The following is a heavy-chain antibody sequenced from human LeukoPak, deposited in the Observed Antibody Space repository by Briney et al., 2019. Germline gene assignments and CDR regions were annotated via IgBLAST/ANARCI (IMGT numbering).Heavy chain of an antibody. Sequence: GGCLILACAAPGFTFSSYEMTSVRQAPGKGLERVSYISSSGSTIYYADSVKGRFTISRDNAKNSLYLQMNSLRAEDTAVYYCARGRTARAFDTWGQGTMVTDSS. CDR1: GFTFSSYE. V-gene: IGHV3-48*03. J-gene: IGHJ3*02. CDR3: ARGRTARAFDT. CDR2: ISSSGSTI.